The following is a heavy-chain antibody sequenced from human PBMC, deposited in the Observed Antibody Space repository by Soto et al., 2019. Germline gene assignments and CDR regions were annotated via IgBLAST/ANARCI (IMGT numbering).Heavy chain of an antibody. V-gene: IGHV3-53*04. CDR2: IYSGGST. CDR1: GFTVSSNY. Sequence: GGSLRLSCAASGFTVSSNYMSWVRQAPGKGLEWVSVIYSGGSTYYADSVKGRFTISRHNSKNTLYLQMNSLRAEDTAVYYCARSYSGWYLLDAFDIWGQGTMVT. J-gene: IGHJ3*02. CDR3: ARSYSGWYLLDAFDI. D-gene: IGHD6-19*01.